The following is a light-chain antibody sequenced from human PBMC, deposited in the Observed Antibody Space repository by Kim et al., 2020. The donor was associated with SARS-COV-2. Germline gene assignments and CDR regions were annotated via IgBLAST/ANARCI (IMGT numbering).Light chain of an antibody. Sequence: ASVGDRVTITCRASQDIANSLAWYQQKPGKVPQVLIYAASTLQSGVPSRFSGSGSGTEFTLTIGSLRTEDVATYYCQKYNSAPWTFGPGTKVDIK. J-gene: IGKJ1*01. V-gene: IGKV1-27*01. CDR2: AAS. CDR1: QDIANS. CDR3: QKYNSAPWT.